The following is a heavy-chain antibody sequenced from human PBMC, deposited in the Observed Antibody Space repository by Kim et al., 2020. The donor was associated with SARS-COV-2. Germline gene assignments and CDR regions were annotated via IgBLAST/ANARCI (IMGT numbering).Heavy chain of an antibody. CDR1: GFTFSDYY. J-gene: IGHJ3*02. Sequence: GGSLRLSCAASGFTFSDYYMSWIRQAPGKGLEWVSYISSSGSTIYYADSVKGRFTISRDNAKNSLYLQMNSLRAEDTAVYYCARDRFGYSSSWYSETDAFDIWGQGTMVTVSS. CDR2: ISSSGSTI. CDR3: ARDRFGYSSSWYSETDAFDI. D-gene: IGHD6-13*01. V-gene: IGHV3-11*04.